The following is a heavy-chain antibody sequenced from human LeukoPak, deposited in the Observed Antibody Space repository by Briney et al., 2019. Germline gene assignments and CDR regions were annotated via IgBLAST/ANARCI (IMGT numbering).Heavy chain of an antibody. J-gene: IGHJ3*02. CDR2: IYDSGST. CDR1: GGSIRNSYYY. D-gene: IGHD3-10*01. Sequence: SETLSLTCTVSGGSIRNSYYYWGWIRQPPGKGLEWIGSIYDSGSTYYNPSLKSRVTISVDKSKNQFSLKLSFVTAADTAMYYCARSDYHNSGSHTVFDAFDIWGQGTRVTVSS. V-gene: IGHV4-39*07. CDR3: ARSDYHNSGSHTVFDAFDI.